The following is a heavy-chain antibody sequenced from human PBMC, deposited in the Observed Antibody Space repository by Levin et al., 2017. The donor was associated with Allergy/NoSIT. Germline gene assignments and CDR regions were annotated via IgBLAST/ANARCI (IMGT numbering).Heavy chain of an antibody. D-gene: IGHD5-12*01. J-gene: IGHJ4*02. CDR2: ISYDGSNK. Sequence: SCAASGFTFSSYGMHWVRQAPGKGLEWVAVISYDGSNKYYADSVKGRFTISRDNSKNTLYLQMNSLRAEDTAVYYCAKDLGFLKTWGQGTLVTVSS. V-gene: IGHV3-30*18. CDR1: GFTFSSYG. CDR3: AKDLGFLKT.